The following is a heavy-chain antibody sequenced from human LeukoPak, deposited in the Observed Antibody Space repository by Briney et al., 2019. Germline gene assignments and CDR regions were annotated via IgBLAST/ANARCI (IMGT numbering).Heavy chain of an antibody. J-gene: IGHJ4*02. Sequence: PSETLSLTCTVSGGSISSSSYFWGWIRQPPGKGLEWIGSISYTGNTYYNPSLMSRVTISVDTSRNQFSLKLTSATAADTAVYYCARHPYFDWLSPFDYWGQGTLVTVSS. V-gene: IGHV4-39*01. CDR1: GGSISSSSYF. CDR2: ISYTGNT. CDR3: ARHPYFDWLSPFDY. D-gene: IGHD3-9*01.